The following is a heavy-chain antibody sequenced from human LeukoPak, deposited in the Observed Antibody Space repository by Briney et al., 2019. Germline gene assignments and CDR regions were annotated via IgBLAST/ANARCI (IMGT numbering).Heavy chain of an antibody. Sequence: PGGSLRLSCAASGYTFSSYWMHWVRQAPGKGLVWVSRIDTDGRTTNYADSVRGRFTIYRDNVQNTLYLQMNSLTAEDTAGYYCARDVAGARSYWGQGALVSVSS. CDR3: ARDVAGARSY. D-gene: IGHD3-10*01. CDR1: GYTFSSYW. CDR2: IDTDGRTT. V-gene: IGHV3-74*01. J-gene: IGHJ4*02.